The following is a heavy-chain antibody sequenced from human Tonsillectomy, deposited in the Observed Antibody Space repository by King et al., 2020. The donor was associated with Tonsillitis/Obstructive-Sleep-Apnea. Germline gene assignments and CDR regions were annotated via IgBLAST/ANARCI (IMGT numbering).Heavy chain of an antibody. CDR2: ISGSGDNT. D-gene: IGHD3-10*01. CDR3: AKHLWFGEFLGYFDY. J-gene: IGHJ4*02. Sequence: VQLVESGGGLVQPGGSLRLSCAASGFTFSSYAMSWVRQAPGKGLEWVSSISGSGDNTYYADSEKGRFTISRDNSKNTLYLQMNSLRAEDTALYYCAKHLWFGEFLGYFDYWGQGTLVTVSS. CDR1: GFTFSSYA. V-gene: IGHV3-23*04.